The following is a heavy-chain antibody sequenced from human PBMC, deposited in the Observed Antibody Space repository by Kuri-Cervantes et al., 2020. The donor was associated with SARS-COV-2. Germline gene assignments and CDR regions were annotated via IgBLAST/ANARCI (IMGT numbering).Heavy chain of an antibody. CDR3: ARPTRGKLD. CDR2: IYPGDSDT. CDR1: GYSLTSYW. V-gene: IGHV5-51*01. Sequence: KVSCKGSGYSLTSYWIAWVRQMPGKGLECMGIIYPGDSDTRYSPSFQGQVTISADKSINTAYLQWSSLKASDTAMYYCARPTRGKLDWGPGTLVTVSS. J-gene: IGHJ4*02. D-gene: IGHD1-7*01.